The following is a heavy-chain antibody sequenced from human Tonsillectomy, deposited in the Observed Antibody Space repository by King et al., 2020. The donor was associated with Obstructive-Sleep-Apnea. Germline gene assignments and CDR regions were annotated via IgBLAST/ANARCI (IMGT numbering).Heavy chain of an antibody. CDR3: ARDHGYSYGYIDYYFDY. CDR2: ISYDGSNK. V-gene: IGHV3-30-3*01. Sequence: VQLVESGGGVVQPGRSLRLSCAASGFTFSNYAMHWVRQAPGKGLECVAIISYDGSNKYTADSVKGRFTISRYDSKNTLYLQMNSLRAEDTAVYYCARDHGYSYGYIDYYFDYWGQGTLVTVSS. D-gene: IGHD5-18*01. J-gene: IGHJ4*02. CDR1: GFTFSNYA.